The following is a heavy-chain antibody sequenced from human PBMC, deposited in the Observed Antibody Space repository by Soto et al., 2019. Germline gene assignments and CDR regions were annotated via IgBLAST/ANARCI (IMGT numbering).Heavy chain of an antibody. Sequence: PSQTLSLTCAISGDSVSSHSAAWNWNRQSPSRGLEWLGRTYYRSKWYNDYAVSVKSRITINPDTSKNQFSLQLNSVTPEDTAVYYCARDLRGAAAGTSVRWFDPWGQGTLVTVSS. CDR3: ARDLRGAAAGTSVRWFDP. CDR2: TYYRSKWYN. D-gene: IGHD6-13*01. J-gene: IGHJ5*02. V-gene: IGHV6-1*01. CDR1: GDSVSSHSAA.